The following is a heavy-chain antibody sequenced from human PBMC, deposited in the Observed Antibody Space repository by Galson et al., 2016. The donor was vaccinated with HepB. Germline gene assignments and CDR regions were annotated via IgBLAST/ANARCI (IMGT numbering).Heavy chain of an antibody. V-gene: IGHV1-8*02. CDR1: GYSFAAYD. CDR2: MNTNSGDT. D-gene: IGHD3-10*01. Sequence: SVKVSCKASGYSFAAYDINWVRQAAGQGLEWLGWMNTNSGDTGYAQKFQGRVTMTRNTSINTAYVELSSLRSDDTAVYYCTRLYFSGSGSYSFLGYWGLGTLVIVSS. J-gene: IGHJ4*02. CDR3: TRLYFSGSGSYSFLGY.